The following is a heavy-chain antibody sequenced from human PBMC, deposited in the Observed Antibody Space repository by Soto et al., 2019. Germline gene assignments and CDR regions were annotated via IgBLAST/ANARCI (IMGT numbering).Heavy chain of an antibody. CDR3: ARGFDLQYGLDV. J-gene: IGHJ6*01. V-gene: IGHV3-48*02. D-gene: IGHD3-10*01. CDR2: ISGTSSSI. CDR1: GFTLSIYS. Sequence: GGSLRLSCAASGFTLSIYSMNWVRQAPRKGLEWVSYISGTSSSIYYADSVKGRFTISRDNAKNSVFLQMNSLRDEDTAVYYCARGFDLQYGLDVWGQGTTVTVS.